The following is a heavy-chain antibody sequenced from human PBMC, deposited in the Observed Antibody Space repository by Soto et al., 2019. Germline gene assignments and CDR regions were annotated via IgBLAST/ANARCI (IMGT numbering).Heavy chain of an antibody. CDR3: ARRTRGYMDV. D-gene: IGHD1-1*01. CDR2: IYYSGST. Sequence: PSETLSLTCTVSSGTISSYYWSWVRHPPGQGLEWIGYIYYSGSTGYKTSLKRRVTISVDTSKNQFHLKLTYVTAADTAVYYCARRTRGYMDVWGKGTTVTVS. J-gene: IGHJ6*03. CDR1: SGTISSYY. V-gene: IGHV4-59*08.